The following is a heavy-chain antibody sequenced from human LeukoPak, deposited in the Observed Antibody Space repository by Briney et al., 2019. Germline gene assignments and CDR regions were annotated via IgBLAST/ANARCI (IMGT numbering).Heavy chain of an antibody. J-gene: IGHJ5*02. CDR3: ARVYCGGDWLFKCGAWFDP. CDR2: IIPILGIA. CDR1: GGTFSSYA. D-gene: IGHD2-21*02. V-gene: IGHV1-69*04. Sequence: SVKVSCKASGGTFSSYAISWVRQAPGQGLEWMGRIIPILGIANYAQKFQGRVTITADESTSTAYMELSSLRSEDTAVYYCARVYCGGDWLFKCGAWFDPWGQGTLVTVSS.